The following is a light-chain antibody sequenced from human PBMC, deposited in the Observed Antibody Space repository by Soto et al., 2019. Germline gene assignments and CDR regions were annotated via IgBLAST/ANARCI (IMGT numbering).Light chain of an antibody. Sequence: QSALTQPPSVSGSPGQSVTISCTGTSSDVGGYNYVSWYQQHPGKAPKLMISEVSKRPSGVPDRFSGSKSGNTASLTVSGLQAEDEADYYCSSFAGSNVVFGGGTKVTVL. CDR3: SSFAGSNVV. CDR2: EVS. CDR1: SSDVGGYNY. J-gene: IGLJ2*01. V-gene: IGLV2-8*01.